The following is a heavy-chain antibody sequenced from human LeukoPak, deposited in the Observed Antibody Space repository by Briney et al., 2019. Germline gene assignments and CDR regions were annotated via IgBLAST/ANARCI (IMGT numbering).Heavy chain of an antibody. J-gene: IGHJ4*02. CDR1: GFTFDDYA. CDR3: AKDRSYGSGSYYNELDY. Sequence: GGSLRLPCAASGFTFDDYAMHRVRQAPGKGLEWVSGISWNSGSIGYADSVKGRFTISRDNAKNSLYLQMNSLRAEDTALYYCAKDRSYGSGSYYNELDYWGQGTLVTVSS. V-gene: IGHV3-9*01. CDR2: ISWNSGSI. D-gene: IGHD3-10*01.